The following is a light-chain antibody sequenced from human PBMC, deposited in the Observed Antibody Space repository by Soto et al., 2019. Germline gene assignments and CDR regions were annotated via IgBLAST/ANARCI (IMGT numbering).Light chain of an antibody. J-gene: IGKJ3*01. CDR3: LQHYAFPFT. CDR2: TIS. CDR1: QAIRIS. V-gene: IGKV1-17*01. Sequence: DIQMTQSPSSRSASSGDRFTITSRASQAIRISLDWFQQKPGTAPKRLIYTISKLQSGVPSRFSGGGSGTEFTLTISSLQPEDSATYYCLQHYAFPFTFGPGTKVDL.